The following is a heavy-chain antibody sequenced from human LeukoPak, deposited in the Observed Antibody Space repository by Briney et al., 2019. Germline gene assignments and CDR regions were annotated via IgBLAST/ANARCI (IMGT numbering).Heavy chain of an antibody. V-gene: IGHV4-59*01. D-gene: IGHD5-18*01. CDR1: GGSISSYY. J-gene: IGHJ6*03. CDR2: IYYSGST. CDR3: ARTTEGGYSYGYFYYYYMDV. Sequence: SETLSLTCTVSGGSISSYYWSWIRQPPGKGLEWIGYIYYSGSTNYNPSLKSRVTISVDMSKNQFSLKLRSVTAADTAVYYCARTTEGGYSYGYFYYYYMDVWGKGTTVTVSS.